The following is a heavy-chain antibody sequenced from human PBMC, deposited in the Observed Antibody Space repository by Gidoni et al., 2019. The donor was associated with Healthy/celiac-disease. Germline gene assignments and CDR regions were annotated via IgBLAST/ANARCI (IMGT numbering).Heavy chain of an antibody. CDR2: INHSGST. D-gene: IGHD2-2*01. CDR3: ASTLGYCSSTSCYAYYFDY. Sequence: QVQLQQWGAGLLKPSETLSRTCAVYGGSFSGYYCSWIRQPPGKGLEWIGEINHSGSTNYNPSLKSRVTISVDTSKNQFSLKLSSVTAADTAVYYCASTLGYCSSTSCYAYYFDYWGQGTLVTVSS. CDR1: GGSFSGYY. V-gene: IGHV4-34*01. J-gene: IGHJ4*02.